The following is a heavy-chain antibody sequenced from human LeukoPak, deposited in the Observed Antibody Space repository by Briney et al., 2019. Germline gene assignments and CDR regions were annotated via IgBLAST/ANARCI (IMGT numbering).Heavy chain of an antibody. CDR3: ARDQVDPQIYSSGWSLLGDAFDI. J-gene: IGHJ3*02. D-gene: IGHD6-19*01. V-gene: IGHV1-69*04. CDR1: GGTFSSYA. Sequence: ASVKVSCKASGGTFSSYAISWVRQAPGQGLEWMGRIIPILGIANYAQKFQGRVTITADKSTSTAYMELSSLRSEDTAVYYCARDQVDPQIYSSGWSLLGDAFDIWGQGTMVTVSS. CDR2: IIPILGIA.